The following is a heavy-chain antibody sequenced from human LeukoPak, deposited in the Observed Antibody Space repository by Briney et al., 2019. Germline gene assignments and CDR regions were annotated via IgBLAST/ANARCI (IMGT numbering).Heavy chain of an antibody. CDR1: GFIVGTTY. CDR3: AREPSNYYDSSGYDY. V-gene: IGHV3-53*01. D-gene: IGHD3-22*01. CDR2: IYSGGST. Sequence: GGSLRLSCVASGFIVGTTYLSWVRQAPGKGLECVSVIYSGGSTFYADSVKGRFTISRDNSKNTLYLQMNSLGADDTAVYYCAREPSNYYDSSGYDYWGQGTLVTVSS. J-gene: IGHJ4*02.